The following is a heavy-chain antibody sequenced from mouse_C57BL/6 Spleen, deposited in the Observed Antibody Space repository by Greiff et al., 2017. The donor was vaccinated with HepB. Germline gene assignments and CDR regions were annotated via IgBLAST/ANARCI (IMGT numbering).Heavy chain of an antibody. D-gene: IGHD2-2*01. CDR2: IHPNSGST. Sequence: VQLQQPGAELVKPGASVKLSCKASGYTFTSYWMHWVKQRPGQGLEWIGMIHPNSGSTNYNEKFKSKATLTVDKSSSTAYMQLSSLTSEDAAVYYCVSISFYGYDGAWFAYWGQGTLVTVSA. CDR1: GYTFTSYW. J-gene: IGHJ3*01. CDR3: VSISFYGYDGAWFAY. V-gene: IGHV1-64*01.